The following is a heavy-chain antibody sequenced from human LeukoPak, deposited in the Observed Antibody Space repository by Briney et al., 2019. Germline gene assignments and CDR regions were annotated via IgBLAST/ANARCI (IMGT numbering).Heavy chain of an antibody. Sequence: GGSLRLSCAASGFTFSSYWMSWARQAPGKGLEWVANIKQDGSEKYYVDSVKGRFTISRDNAKNALYLQMKSLRAEDTAVYYCARELGYYYGSGNYMDVWGKGTTVTISS. CDR2: IKQDGSEK. CDR1: GFTFSSYW. D-gene: IGHD3-10*01. J-gene: IGHJ6*03. V-gene: IGHV3-7*01. CDR3: ARELGYYYGSGNYMDV.